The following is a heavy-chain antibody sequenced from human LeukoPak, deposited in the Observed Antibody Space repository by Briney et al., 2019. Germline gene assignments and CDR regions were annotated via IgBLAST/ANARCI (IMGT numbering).Heavy chain of an antibody. CDR2: ISGSGGST. V-gene: IGHV3-23*01. J-gene: IGHJ6*02. Sequence: PGGSLRLSCAASGFTFSSYNMNWVRQAPGKGLEWVSAISGSGGSTYYADSVKGRFTISRDNSKNTLYLQMNSLRAEDTAVYYCANFLQPGRHLAYYYGMDVWGQGTTVTVSS. D-gene: IGHD2/OR15-2a*01. CDR1: GFTFSSYN. CDR3: ANFLQPGRHLAYYYGMDV.